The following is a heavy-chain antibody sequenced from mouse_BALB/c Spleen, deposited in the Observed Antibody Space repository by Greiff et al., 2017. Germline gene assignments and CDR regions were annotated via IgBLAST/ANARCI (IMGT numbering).Heavy chain of an antibody. CDR3: ARVYYDYGGWYFDV. Sequence: EVKVEESGGGLVQPGGSLRLSCATSGFTFTDYYMSWVRQPPGKALEWLGFIRNKANGYTTEDSASVKGRFTISRDNSQSILYLQMNTLRAEDSATYYCARVYYDYGGWYFDVWGAGTTVTVSA. D-gene: IGHD2-4*01. V-gene: IGHV7-3*02. CDR2: IRNKANGYTT. J-gene: IGHJ1*01. CDR1: GFTFTDYY.